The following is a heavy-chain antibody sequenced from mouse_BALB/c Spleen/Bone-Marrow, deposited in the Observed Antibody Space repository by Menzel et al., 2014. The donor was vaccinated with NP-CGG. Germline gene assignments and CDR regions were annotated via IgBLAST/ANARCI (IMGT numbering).Heavy chain of an antibody. Sequence: QVQLQQPGAELAKPGASVKMSCKASGYTFTSYWMYWVKQRPGRGLEWIGYINPSTGYTDYNQKFNDKATLTADKSSSTAYMQLSSLTSKDSAVYYCARGNPLYAMDYWGQRTSVTVSS. D-gene: IGHD2-1*01. CDR1: GYTFTSYW. J-gene: IGHJ4*01. CDR2: INPSTGYT. CDR3: ARGNPLYAMDY. V-gene: IGHV1-7*01.